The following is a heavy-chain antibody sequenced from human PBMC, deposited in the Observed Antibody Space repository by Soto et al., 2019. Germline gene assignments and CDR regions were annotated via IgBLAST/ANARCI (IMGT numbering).Heavy chain of an antibody. J-gene: IGHJ6*02. Sequence: QVKLVQSRAEVKKPGSSVRVSCKASEGTFNSYVVSWVRQAPGQGLQWMGGIIPLFGTTNYAHQLEGRVTITADTLTTTAYMELSGLRPGDTAVYYCARGDTIFESSERYYHYGLDVWGQGTTVIVSS. CDR3: ARGDTIFESSERYYHYGLDV. V-gene: IGHV1-69*06. CDR2: IIPLFGTT. D-gene: IGHD3-3*01. CDR1: EGTFNSYV.